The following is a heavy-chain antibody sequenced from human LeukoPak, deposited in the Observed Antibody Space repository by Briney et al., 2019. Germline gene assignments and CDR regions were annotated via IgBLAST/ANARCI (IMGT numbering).Heavy chain of an antibody. CDR3: AKDPGSDILTGYYDY. CDR2: ISYDGSNK. CDR1: GFTFSSSG. V-gene: IGHV3-30*18. D-gene: IGHD3-9*01. Sequence: PGGSLRLSCAASGFTFSSSGMHWVRQAPGKGLEWVAVISYDGSNKYYADSVKDRFTISSDNSKNTLYLQMNSLRAEDTAVYYCAKDPGSDILTGYYDYWGQGTLVTVSS. J-gene: IGHJ4*02.